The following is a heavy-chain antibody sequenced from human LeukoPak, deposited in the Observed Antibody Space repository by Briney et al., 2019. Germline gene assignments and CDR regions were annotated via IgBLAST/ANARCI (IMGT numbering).Heavy chain of an antibody. CDR2: IYYSGSS. Sequence: PSETLSLTCTVSGGSISSSSYYWGWIRQPPGKGLEWIGYIYYSGSSNYNPSLKSRVTISVDTSKNQFSLKLSSVTAADTAVYYCARAPHDYYDSSGYYHYWGQGTLVTVSS. CDR3: ARAPHDYYDSSGYYHY. CDR1: GGSISSSSYY. D-gene: IGHD3-22*01. J-gene: IGHJ4*02. V-gene: IGHV4-61*05.